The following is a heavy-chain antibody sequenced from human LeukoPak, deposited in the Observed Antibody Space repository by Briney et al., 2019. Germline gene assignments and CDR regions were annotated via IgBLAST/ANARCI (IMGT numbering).Heavy chain of an antibody. J-gene: IGHJ5*02. CDR1: AASITTQY. Sequence: SETLSLTCTISAASITTQYWTWIRQPPGKGLEWIGYVYYSGHTNYNPSLESRLTTSLDTSKKRVSLKLTSVTAADTAVYYCARGMARFDPWGQGTLVTVSS. CDR3: ARGMARFDP. CDR2: VYYSGHT. D-gene: IGHD6-13*01. V-gene: IGHV4-59*11.